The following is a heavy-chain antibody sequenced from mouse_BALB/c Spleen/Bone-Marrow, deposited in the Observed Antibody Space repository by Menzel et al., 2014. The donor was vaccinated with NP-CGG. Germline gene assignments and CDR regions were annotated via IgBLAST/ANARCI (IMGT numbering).Heavy chain of an antibody. V-gene: IGHV1-4*01. Sequence: QVQLQQSGAELAIPGSSVKMSCKASGYTFTSYTMHWVKQRPGQGLEWIGYINPSSGYANYNQKFKDKATLTADKSYSKDYMHLSILTSEDSSAYYCARSAYYRSLFAYWGQGTLVTVSA. CDR1: GYTFTSYT. J-gene: IGHJ3*01. CDR2: INPSSGYA. D-gene: IGHD2-14*01. CDR3: ARSAYYRSLFAY.